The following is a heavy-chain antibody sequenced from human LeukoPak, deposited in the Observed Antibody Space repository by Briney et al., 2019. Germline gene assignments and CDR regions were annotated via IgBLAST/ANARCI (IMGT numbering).Heavy chain of an antibody. V-gene: IGHV1-18*01. CDR1: GYTLTSYG. J-gene: IGHJ6*02. D-gene: IGHD2-15*01. CDR3: AREGGYCSGGSCYVGYYYYYGMDV. Sequence: GASVKVSCKASGYTLTSYGISWVRQAPGQGLEWMGWISAYNGNTNYAQKLQGRVTMTTDTSTSTAYMELRSLRSDDTAVYYCAREGGYCSGGSCYVGYYYYYGMDVWGQGTTVTVSS. CDR2: ISAYNGNT.